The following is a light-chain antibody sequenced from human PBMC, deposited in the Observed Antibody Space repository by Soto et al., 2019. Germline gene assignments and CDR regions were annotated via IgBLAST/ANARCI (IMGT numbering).Light chain of an antibody. J-gene: IGKJ1*01. V-gene: IGKV3-15*01. CDR3: QQYNDWPPTWT. Sequence: EIVMTQSPATLCMSPGERATLSCRASQDVTNNLAWYQQKPGQAPRFLIYGASTRATGTPARFSGSGSGTEFTLTISSLQSEDFAVYYCQQYNDWPPTWTFGQGTKVDIK. CDR2: GAS. CDR1: QDVTNN.